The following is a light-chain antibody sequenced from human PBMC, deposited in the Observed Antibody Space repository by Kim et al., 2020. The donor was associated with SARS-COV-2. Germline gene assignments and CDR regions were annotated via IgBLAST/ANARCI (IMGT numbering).Light chain of an antibody. V-gene: IGKV1-39*01. CDR3: QQTYTLPRT. Sequence: DIQMTQSPSSLSASVGDRVTITCRASQSIYSYLSWYQQKPGKAPNLLIYAASSLQSGVPSRFSGSGSGTDFTLTITSLQPEDFAAYYCQQTYTLPRTFGQGTRREIK. J-gene: IGKJ5*01. CDR1: QSIYSY. CDR2: AAS.